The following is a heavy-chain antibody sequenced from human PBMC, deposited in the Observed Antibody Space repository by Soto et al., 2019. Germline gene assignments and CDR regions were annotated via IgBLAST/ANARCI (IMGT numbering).Heavy chain of an antibody. J-gene: IGHJ6*02. CDR1: GGTFSSYA. Sequence: QVQLVQSGAEVKKPGSSVKVSCKASGGTFSSYAISWVRQAPGQGLEWMGGIIPIFGTANYAQKFQGRVTITADESTSTAYMELGSLRSEDTAVYYCARGGGNGDIAVASNGYYYYGMDVWGQGTTVTVSS. CDR2: IIPIFGTA. V-gene: IGHV1-69*01. D-gene: IGHD6-19*01. CDR3: ARGGGNGDIAVASNGYYYYGMDV.